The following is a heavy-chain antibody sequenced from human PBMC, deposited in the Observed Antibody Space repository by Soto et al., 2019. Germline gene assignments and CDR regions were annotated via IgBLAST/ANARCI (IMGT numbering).Heavy chain of an antibody. J-gene: IGHJ4*02. D-gene: IGHD4-4*01. CDR1: GGTFSSYA. V-gene: IGHV1-69*01. CDR3: ARRGSGYSNNDGSYFDY. CDR2: IIPIFGTA. Sequence: QVQLVQSGAEVKKPGSSVKVSCKASGGTFSSYAISWVRQAPGQGLEWMGGIIPIFGTANYAQKFQGRVTITADESTSTAYMELSSLRSEDTAVYYCARRGSGYSNNDGSYFDYWGQGTLVTVSS.